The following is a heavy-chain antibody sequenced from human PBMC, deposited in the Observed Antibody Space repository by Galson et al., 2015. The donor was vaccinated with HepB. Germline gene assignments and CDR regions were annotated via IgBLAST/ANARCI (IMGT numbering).Heavy chain of an antibody. D-gene: IGHD3-16*01. CDR3: AGTPLYRHGMGFDP. Sequence: QSGAEVKKPGESLKISCTGSGHSFTNYRITWVRQMPGKGLEWMGIIYPGDSDTTYSPSFQGQVTISADKSINTAYLQWSSLKASDTAMYYCAGTPLYRHGMGFDPWGQGTLVTVSS. CDR2: IYPGDSDT. CDR1: GHSFTNYR. J-gene: IGHJ5*02. V-gene: IGHV5-51*03.